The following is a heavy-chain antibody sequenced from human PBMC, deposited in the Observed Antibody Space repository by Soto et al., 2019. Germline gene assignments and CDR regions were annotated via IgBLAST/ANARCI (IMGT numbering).Heavy chain of an antibody. CDR2: MNPGSGQT. J-gene: IGHJ5*02. CDR1: GYTFINFD. Sequence: QVQLVQSGDEVKEPGASVRVSCEASGYTFINFDISWVRQAAGQGLEWLGWMNPGSGQTGYASKFQGRVAMPRDASTATSHLELSSLTSDDTAVYYCARMASAGTLNWFDPWGQGTLVTVSS. CDR3: ARMASAGTLNWFDP. D-gene: IGHD6-13*01. V-gene: IGHV1-8*02.